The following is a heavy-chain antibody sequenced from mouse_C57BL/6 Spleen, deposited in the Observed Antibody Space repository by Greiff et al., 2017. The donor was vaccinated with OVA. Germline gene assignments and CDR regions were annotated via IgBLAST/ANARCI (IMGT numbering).Heavy chain of an antibody. Sequence: QVQLQQSGAELMKPGASVKLSCKATGYTFTGYWIEWVKQRPGHGLEWIGEILPGSGSTNHNEKFKGKATFTADTSSNTAYMQLSSLTTEDSAIYYCARLRDYWGQGTTLTVSS. CDR1: GYTFTGYW. D-gene: IGHD2-12*01. J-gene: IGHJ2*01. CDR3: ARLRDY. CDR2: ILPGSGST. V-gene: IGHV1-9*01.